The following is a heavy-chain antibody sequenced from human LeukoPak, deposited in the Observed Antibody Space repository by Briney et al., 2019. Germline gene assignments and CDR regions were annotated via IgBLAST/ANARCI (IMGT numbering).Heavy chain of an antibody. CDR1: GDSISSYY. CDR2: IHTSGST. Sequence: SETLSLTCTVSGDSISSYYWSWIRQPAGKGLEWIGRIHTSGSTNYNPSLKSRVTMSVDTSKNQFSLKLSSVTAADTAVYYCARCYYDSSGYPYFDYWGQGTLVTVSS. V-gene: IGHV4-4*07. J-gene: IGHJ4*02. D-gene: IGHD3-22*01. CDR3: ARCYYDSSGYPYFDY.